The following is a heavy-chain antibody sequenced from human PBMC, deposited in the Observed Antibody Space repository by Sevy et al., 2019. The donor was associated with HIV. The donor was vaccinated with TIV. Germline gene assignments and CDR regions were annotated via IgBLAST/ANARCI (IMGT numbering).Heavy chain of an antibody. J-gene: IGHJ4*02. CDR3: ARSPYAESREDVMGFAY. D-gene: IGHD3-16*01. CDR2: INTKTGNP. Sequence: ASVKVSCRTSGYTFTTQVINWVRQAPGQGLEWMGWINTKTGNPTYAQGFMGRIVFSVDTSVNTAYLQINNLKTADTAVYYCARSPYAESREDVMGFAYWGQGTLVTVSS. CDR1: GYTFTTQV. V-gene: IGHV7-4-1*02.